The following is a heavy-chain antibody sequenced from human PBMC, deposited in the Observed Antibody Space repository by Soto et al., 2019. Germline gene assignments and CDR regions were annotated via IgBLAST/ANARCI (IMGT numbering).Heavy chain of an antibody. CDR3: VRGDDLERNVLDY. J-gene: IGHJ4*02. V-gene: IGHV3-33*01. CDR2: IVKDGRER. CDR1: GVSFSSYG. Sequence: QVHLVESGGGVVQPGVSLKLSCAASGVSFSSYGMHWVRQAPGQGLEWMAGIVKDGRERYYADYVKGRFTISRDNDKNMLYLQMNSMGAEDTAMYYCVRGDDLERNVLDYWGQGTLVTVPS. D-gene: IGHD1-1*01.